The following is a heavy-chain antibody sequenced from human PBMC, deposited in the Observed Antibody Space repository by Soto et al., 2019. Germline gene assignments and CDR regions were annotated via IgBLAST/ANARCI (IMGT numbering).Heavy chain of an antibody. Sequence: SETLSLTCAVYGGSFSGLYWSWIRQPPGKGLEWIGEINHSGSTNYNPSLKSRVTISVDTSKNQFSLKLSSLTDAETAVYYCARLTGGIREQNYYLDYWGQGTLVTVSS. CDR1: GGSFSGLY. J-gene: IGHJ4*02. V-gene: IGHV4-34*01. CDR2: INHSGST. D-gene: IGHD1-20*01. CDR3: ARLTGGIREQNYYLDY.